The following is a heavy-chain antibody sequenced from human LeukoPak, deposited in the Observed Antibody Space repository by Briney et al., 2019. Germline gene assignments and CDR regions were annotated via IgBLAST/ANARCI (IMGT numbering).Heavy chain of an antibody. CDR1: GFTFSTYA. CDR3: AKDRGPIAAAPLI. V-gene: IGHV3-23*01. Sequence: GGSLRLSCAASGFTFSTYAMGWVRQAPGKGLEWVSTVTGSGGSTYYADSVNGRFTISRDNSKNTLFLQMASLSADDTALYYCAKDRGPIAAAPLIWGQGTMVTVSS. D-gene: IGHD6-13*01. CDR2: VTGSGGST. J-gene: IGHJ3*02.